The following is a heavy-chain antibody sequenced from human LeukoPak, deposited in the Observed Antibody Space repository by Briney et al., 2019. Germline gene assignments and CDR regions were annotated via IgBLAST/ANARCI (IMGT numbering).Heavy chain of an antibody. D-gene: IGHD6-13*01. CDR1: GFNFDNFW. J-gene: IGHJ4*02. V-gene: IGHV3-7*03. CDR2: IKEDGSKK. CDR3: AKDRDSSSWYKGFLSL. Sequence: PGGSLRLSCVVSGFNFDNFWMNWVRQAPGKGLEWVANIKEDGSKKYYVGSVKGRFTISRDNAKNSLYLQMNSLRPEDTALYYCAKDRDSSSWYKGFLSLWGQGTLVTVSS.